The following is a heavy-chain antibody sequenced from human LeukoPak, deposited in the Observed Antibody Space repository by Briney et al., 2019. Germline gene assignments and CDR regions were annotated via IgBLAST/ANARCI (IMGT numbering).Heavy chain of an antibody. V-gene: IGHV3-48*01. CDR2: VSSGSTTT. CDR3: ARDLGSFSSGPPFDY. Sequence: GGSLGLSCVASGFTFSRFSMNWVRQAPGKGLEWISYVSSGSTTTYYADSVKGRFTISRDNAKNSLYLQMNSLRAEDTAVYYCARDLGSFSSGPPFDYWGQGSLVTVSS. D-gene: IGHD3-16*01. J-gene: IGHJ4*02. CDR1: GFTFSRFS.